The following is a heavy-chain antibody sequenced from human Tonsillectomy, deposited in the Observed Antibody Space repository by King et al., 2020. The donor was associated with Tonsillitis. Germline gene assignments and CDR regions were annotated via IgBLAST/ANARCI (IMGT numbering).Heavy chain of an antibody. CDR2: IRSNGYST. D-gene: IGHD3-22*01. Sequence: VQLVESGGGLVQPGGSLRLSCSASGFTFRTYPMYWVRQAPGKGLEYVSDIRSNGYSTNYADSVKGRFSISRDNAKNTLYLQMSSLRAEDTAVYYCVKPSNYDSSGYAFETWGQGTMVTVSS. CDR1: GFTFRTYP. CDR3: VKPSNYDSSGYAFET. V-gene: IGHV3-64D*06. J-gene: IGHJ3*02.